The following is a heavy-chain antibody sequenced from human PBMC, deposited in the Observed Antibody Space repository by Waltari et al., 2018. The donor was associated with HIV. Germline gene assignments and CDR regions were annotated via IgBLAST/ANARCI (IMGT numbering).Heavy chain of an antibody. J-gene: IGHJ6*02. V-gene: IGHV4-39*01. D-gene: IGHD2-8*01. CDR1: GGSVINSDYY. CDR3: ARRPRMAGFYLHYGMDV. CDR2: IYYTGTT. Sequence: QLQLQQSGPGLVKPSETLSLTCTVSGGSVINSDYYWDFIRQSPGKGLEWIGNIYYTGTTFYNPSLKSRVTMSADLSKNQFSLRLRSVTAADTAIYYCARRPRMAGFYLHYGMDVWGQGTTVTVSS.